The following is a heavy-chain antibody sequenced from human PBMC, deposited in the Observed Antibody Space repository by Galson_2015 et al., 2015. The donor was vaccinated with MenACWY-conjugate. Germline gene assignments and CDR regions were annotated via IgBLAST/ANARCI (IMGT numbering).Heavy chain of an antibody. V-gene: IGHV2-70*11. D-gene: IGHD1-7*01. CDR1: GFSLSTSGVC. Sequence: PALVYPTQALTLPCTFSGFSLSTSGVCVDWIRQPPGKALEWLARVDWDDDKYYNTSLKTRLTISKDTSKNQGVLTMTNMGPVDTATYYWARSPNGNSHDYWGQGTPVPVSS. J-gene: IGHJ4*02. CDR3: ARSPNGNSHDY. CDR2: VDWDDDK.